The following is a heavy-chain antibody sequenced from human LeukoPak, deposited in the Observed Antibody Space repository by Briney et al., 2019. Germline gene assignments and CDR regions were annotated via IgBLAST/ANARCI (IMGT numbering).Heavy chain of an antibody. V-gene: IGHV4/OR15-8*01. CDR1: GGSLSSTNW. CDR2: IYHIGST. J-gene: IGHJ3*02. D-gene: IGHD4-11*01. CDR3: AGDYRNYEAFDI. Sequence: PSETLSLTCLVSGGSLSSTNWWSWVRQPPGKGLEWVGEIYHIGSTNYNPSLKSRVTISVDKSKNQLSLKLSSATAADTAVYYCAGDYRNYEAFDIWGQGTMVTVSS.